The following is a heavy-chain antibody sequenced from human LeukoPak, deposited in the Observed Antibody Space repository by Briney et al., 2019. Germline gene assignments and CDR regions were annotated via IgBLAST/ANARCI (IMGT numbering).Heavy chain of an antibody. D-gene: IGHD6-19*01. CDR2: IYWDDDK. Sequence: PTLVKPTQTLTLTCTFSGFSLTTSGVGVGWIRQPPGKALEWLALIYWDDDKRYSPSLKSRVTITKDTSKNQVVLTMTNMDPVDTATYYCSRTRRGQIGWTNDYWGQGTLVTVSS. CDR1: GFSLTTSGVG. CDR3: SRTRRGQIGWTNDY. J-gene: IGHJ4*02. V-gene: IGHV2-5*02.